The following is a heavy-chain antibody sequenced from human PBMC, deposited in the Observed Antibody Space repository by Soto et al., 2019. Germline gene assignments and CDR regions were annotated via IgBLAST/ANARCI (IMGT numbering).Heavy chain of an antibody. CDR2: INPNSGGT. CDR1: GYTFTGYY. Sequence: QVQLVQSGAEVKKPGASVKVSCKASGYTFTGYYMHWVRQAPGQGLQLMGWINPNSGGTNYAQKFQGWVTMTRDTSISPAYMELSRLRSDDTAVYYCARGGIWELRNNWFYPWGQGTLVTVSS. CDR3: ARGGIWELRNNWFYP. V-gene: IGHV1-2*04. J-gene: IGHJ5*02. D-gene: IGHD1-26*01.